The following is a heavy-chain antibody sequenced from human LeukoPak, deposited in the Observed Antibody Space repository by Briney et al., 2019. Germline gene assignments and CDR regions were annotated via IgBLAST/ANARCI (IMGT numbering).Heavy chain of an antibody. CDR3: AKFCDVSNSGYRSYFDS. Sequence: GGSLRLSCAASGFTFRRYAMGWVRQAPGKGLEWISAISPSGDNTYSADSVKGRFTFSRDNSKNTVYLQMNSLRAEDTAVYYCAKFCDVSNSGYRSYFDSWGQGTLVSVSS. V-gene: IGHV3-23*01. J-gene: IGHJ4*02. D-gene: IGHD3-22*01. CDR2: ISPSGDNT. CDR1: GFTFRRYA.